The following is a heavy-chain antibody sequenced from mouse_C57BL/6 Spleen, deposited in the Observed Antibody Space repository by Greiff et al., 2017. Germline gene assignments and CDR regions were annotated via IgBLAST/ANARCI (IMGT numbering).Heavy chain of an antibody. CDR1: GYTFTSYW. CDR3: ARSTAQATPFDY. Sequence: QVQLQQPGAELVKPGASVKLSCKASGYTFTSYWMHWVKQRPGQGLEWIGMIHPNSGSTNYNEKFKSKATLTVDKSSSTAYMQLSSLTSEDSAVYYCARSTAQATPFDYWGQGTTLTVSS. J-gene: IGHJ2*01. V-gene: IGHV1-64*01. CDR2: IHPNSGST. D-gene: IGHD3-2*02.